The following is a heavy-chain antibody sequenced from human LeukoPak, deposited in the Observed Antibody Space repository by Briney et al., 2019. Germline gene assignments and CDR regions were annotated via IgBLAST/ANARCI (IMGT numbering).Heavy chain of an antibody. CDR1: GFTFSSYS. V-gene: IGHV3-21*01. J-gene: IGHJ4*02. CDR3: ARDYGPQRIAAAGTLDY. Sequence: PGGSLRLSCAASGFTFSSYSMSWVRQAPGKGLEWVSSISSSSSYIYYADSVKGRFTISRDNAKNSLYLQMNSLRAEDTAVYYCARDYGPQRIAAAGTLDYWGQGTLVTVSS. D-gene: IGHD6-13*01. CDR2: ISSSSSYI.